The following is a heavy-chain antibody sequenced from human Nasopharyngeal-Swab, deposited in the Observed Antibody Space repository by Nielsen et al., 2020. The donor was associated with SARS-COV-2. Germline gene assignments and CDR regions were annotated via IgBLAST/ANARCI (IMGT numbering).Heavy chain of an antibody. CDR3: ARDSFDDDLGVKGGFDI. D-gene: IGHD3-16*01. J-gene: IGHJ3*02. CDR2: TCYRSKWYS. V-gene: IGHV6-1*01. Sequence: SQTLSLTCDISGDSVSSNSAAWNWIRQSPSRGLEWLGKTCYRSKWYSQYGVSVRGRISITADTSKNQFSLQLHSVTPEDTAVYYCARDSFDDDLGVKGGFDIWGRGTMVTVSS. CDR1: GDSVSSNSAA.